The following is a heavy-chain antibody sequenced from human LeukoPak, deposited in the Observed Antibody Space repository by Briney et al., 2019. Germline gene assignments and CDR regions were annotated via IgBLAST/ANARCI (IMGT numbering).Heavy chain of an antibody. CDR2: IKEDGSEK. CDR3: ARKTPTVPDALDI. CDR1: GFSFSNYW. J-gene: IGHJ3*02. D-gene: IGHD4-23*01. V-gene: IGHV3-7*01. Sequence: PGGSLRLSCAASGFSFSNYWMSWVRQAPGQELEWVAYIKEDGSEKYYVDSVKGRFTVSRDNANNSLYLQTNSLRAEDTAVYYCARKTPTVPDALDIWGQGTMVTVSS.